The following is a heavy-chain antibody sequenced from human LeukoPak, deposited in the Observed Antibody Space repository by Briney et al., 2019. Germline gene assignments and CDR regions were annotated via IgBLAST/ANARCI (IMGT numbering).Heavy chain of an antibody. CDR1: GGSISSGSYY. D-gene: IGHD6-13*01. Sequence: PSQTLSLTCTVSGGSISSGSYYWGWIRQPPGKGLEWIGSIYYSGGTYYNPSLKSRVTISVDTSKNQFSLKLSSVTAADTAVYYCARQPRQQYLAPYYYYYYMDVWGKGTTVTVSS. V-gene: IGHV4-39*01. CDR2: IYYSGGT. CDR3: ARQPRQQYLAPYYYYYYMDV. J-gene: IGHJ6*03.